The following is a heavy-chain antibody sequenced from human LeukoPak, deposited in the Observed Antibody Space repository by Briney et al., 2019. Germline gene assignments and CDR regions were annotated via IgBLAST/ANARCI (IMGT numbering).Heavy chain of an antibody. D-gene: IGHD4-4*01. CDR3: ARGDRLQYFDY. CDR2: INHSGST. CDR1: GGSFSGYY. J-gene: IGHJ4*02. Sequence: PSETLSLTCAVYGGSFSGYYWSWIRQPPGKGLEWIGEINHSGSTNYNPSLKSRVTISVDTSKNQFSLKLSSVTAADTAVYYCARGDRLQYFDYWGQGPLATVPS. V-gene: IGHV4-34*01.